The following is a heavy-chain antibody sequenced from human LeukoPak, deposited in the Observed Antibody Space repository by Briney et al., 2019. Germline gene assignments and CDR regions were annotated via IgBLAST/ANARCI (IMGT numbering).Heavy chain of an antibody. V-gene: IGHV3-43*02. CDR2: INENGDIA. D-gene: IGHD1-26*01. CDR3: AKARWEPNFDY. CDR1: GSTFADYA. Sequence: PGGSLRLSCAASGSTFADYAMHWVRQGPGKSLEWVSLINENGDIAYYGDSVRGRFTVSRDNAKNSLYLQMNSLTTEDTALYYCAKARWEPNFDYWGQGTLVTVSS. J-gene: IGHJ4*02.